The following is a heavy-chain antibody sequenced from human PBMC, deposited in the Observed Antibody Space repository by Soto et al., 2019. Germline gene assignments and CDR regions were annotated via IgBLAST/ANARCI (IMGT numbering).Heavy chain of an antibody. Sequence: GGSLRLSCSTSDFTFISYGMHWVLQAPGKGLEWVAVIWYDGSNKYYADSVKGRFTISRDNSKNTLYLQMNSLRAEDTAVYYCARDRRDMATDYWGQGTLVTVSS. CDR1: DFTFISYG. V-gene: IGHV3-33*08. CDR3: ARDRRDMATDY. D-gene: IGHD2-21*02. J-gene: IGHJ4*02. CDR2: IWYDGSNK.